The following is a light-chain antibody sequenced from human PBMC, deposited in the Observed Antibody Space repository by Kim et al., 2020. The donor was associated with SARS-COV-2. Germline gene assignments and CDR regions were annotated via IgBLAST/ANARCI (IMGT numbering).Light chain of an antibody. CDR3: TSYTNSDSWV. CDR1: YMF. V-gene: IGLV2-14*02. J-gene: IGLJ3*02. CDR2: HDT. Sequence: YMFVSWYQQYPGKAPKLLIYHDTQRPSGVSNRFSGSKSGNTASLTISGLQAEDESDYYCTSYTNSDSWVFGGGTQLTVL.